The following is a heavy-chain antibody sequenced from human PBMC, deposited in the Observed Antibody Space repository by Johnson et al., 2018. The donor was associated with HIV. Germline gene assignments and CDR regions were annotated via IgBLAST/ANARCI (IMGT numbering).Heavy chain of an antibody. D-gene: IGHD2-21*01. J-gene: IGHJ3*01. CDR3: ARLRWGSGDPLHDAFDV. CDR2: ISSNGGST. Sequence: VQLVESGGGVVQPGRSLRLACVASGFTFNRYGLHWVRQAPGKGLEYVSAISSNGGSTYYANSVKGRFTISRDNSKNTLYLQMNSLRAEDTAVYYCARLRWGSGDPLHDAFDVWGQGTMVTVSS. CDR1: GFTFNRYG. V-gene: IGHV3-64*01.